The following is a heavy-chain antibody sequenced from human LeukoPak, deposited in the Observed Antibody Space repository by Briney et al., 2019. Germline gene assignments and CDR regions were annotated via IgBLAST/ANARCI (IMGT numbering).Heavy chain of an antibody. Sequence: QPGRSLRLSCAASGFTFSSYAMHWVRQAPGKGLEWVAVISYDGSNKYYADSVKGRFTISRDNSKNTLYLQMNSLRAEDTAVYYCARSPSPGGYYYDSSGYYPTMGVLNLAAFDIWGQGTMVTVSS. CDR1: GFTFSSYA. CDR3: ARSPSPGGYYYDSSGYYPTMGVLNLAAFDI. J-gene: IGHJ3*02. D-gene: IGHD3-22*01. CDR2: ISYDGSNK. V-gene: IGHV3-30-3*01.